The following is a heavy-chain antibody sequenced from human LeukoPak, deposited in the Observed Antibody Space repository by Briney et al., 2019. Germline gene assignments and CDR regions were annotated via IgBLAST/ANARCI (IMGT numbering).Heavy chain of an antibody. CDR2: VVGSGSNT. CDR3: AKDGSWSCTD. J-gene: IGHJ4*02. CDR1: GFTFSTYT. D-gene: IGHD2-8*02. V-gene: IGHV3-23*01. Sequence: GGSLRLSCEASGFTFSTYTINWVRQAPGKGLEWVSGVVGSGSNTYYADSVKGRFTISRDNSKGTLFLQMNSLRVDDTAVYYCAKDGSWSCTDWGQGNLVRVSS.